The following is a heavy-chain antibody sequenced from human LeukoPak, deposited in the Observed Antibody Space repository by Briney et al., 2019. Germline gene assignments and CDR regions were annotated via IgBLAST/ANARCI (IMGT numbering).Heavy chain of an antibody. CDR3: AQYTTSITIFGVVDYGMDV. D-gene: IGHD3-3*01. V-gene: IGHV1-2*02. Sequence: ASVKVSCKASGYTFTGYYIHWVRQAPGQGLEWMGWINPDRGGTTYAQKFQGRVTMTRDTSISTAYMELSRLRSDDTAVYYCAQYTTSITIFGVVDYGMDVWGQGTTVTVSS. CDR1: GYTFTGYY. CDR2: INPDRGGT. J-gene: IGHJ6*02.